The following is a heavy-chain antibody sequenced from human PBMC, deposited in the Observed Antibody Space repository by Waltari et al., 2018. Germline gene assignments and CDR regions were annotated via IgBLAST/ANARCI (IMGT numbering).Heavy chain of an antibody. CDR2: ISFDASKE. V-gene: IGHV3-30*18. J-gene: IGHJ4*02. CDR3: AKDSEANYFDY. Sequence: VQLVQSGGGVVQPGGSVTPSCAAPGFEFGRSGMHLVRQAPGKGLEWVALISFDASKENFAESVKGRFTISRDDSKNLVSLQMTGLTIEDTAVYYCAKDSEANYFDYWGQGTLVTVSS. CDR1: GFEFGRSG.